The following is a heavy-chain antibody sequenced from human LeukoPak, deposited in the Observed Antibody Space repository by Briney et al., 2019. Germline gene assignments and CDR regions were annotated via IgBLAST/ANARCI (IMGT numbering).Heavy chain of an antibody. Sequence: SQTLSLTCAISGDSVSSNSAAWNWIRQSPSRGLEWLGRTYYRSKWYRECALSVKSRITINPDTSRNQFSLQLNSVTPEDTAVYYCTSLTGDTDYWGQGTLVTVSS. J-gene: IGHJ4*02. D-gene: IGHD7-27*01. CDR2: TYYRSKWYR. CDR1: GDSVSSNSAA. V-gene: IGHV6-1*01. CDR3: TSLTGDTDY.